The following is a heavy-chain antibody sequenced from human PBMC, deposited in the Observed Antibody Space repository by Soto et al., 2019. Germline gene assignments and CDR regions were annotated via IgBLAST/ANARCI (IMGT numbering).Heavy chain of an antibody. J-gene: IGHJ4*02. CDR1: GYTFRTSG. Sequence: QVQVLQSGPEVKRPGASVTVSCKTSGYTFRTSGIRWVRQAPGQGLEWVGWIRPDKGNSKSAQRLQGRVTLTTDTSASTAYMELRSLTSDDTDMYYSARDTESNRYNYWGQGTLVTVSS. CDR3: ARDTESNRYNY. D-gene: IGHD2-2*02. V-gene: IGHV1-18*01. CDR2: IRPDKGNS.